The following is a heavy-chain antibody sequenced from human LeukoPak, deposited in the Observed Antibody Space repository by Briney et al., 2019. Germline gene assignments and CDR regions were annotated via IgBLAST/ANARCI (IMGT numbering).Heavy chain of an antibody. J-gene: IGHJ3*02. CDR3: ASRYCSGGSCYVDDAFDI. Sequence: SETLSLTCSVSGYSISSDYYWGWIRQPPGKGLEWIGSIYHSGSTYYNPSLKSRVTISVDTSKNQFSLKLSSVTAADTAVYYCASRYCSGGSCYVDDAFDIWGQGTMVTVSS. CDR2: IYHSGST. V-gene: IGHV4-38-2*02. D-gene: IGHD2-15*01. CDR1: GYSISSDYY.